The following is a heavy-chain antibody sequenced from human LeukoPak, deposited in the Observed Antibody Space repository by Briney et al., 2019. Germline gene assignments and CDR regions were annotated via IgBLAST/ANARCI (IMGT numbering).Heavy chain of an antibody. CDR2: ISGSGGST. Sequence: GGSLRLSCAASGFTFSSYAMSWVRQAPGKGLEWVSAISGSGGSTYHADSVKGRFTISRDNSKNTLYLQMNSLRAEDTAVYYCANAALGRYYYGMDVWGQGTTVTVSS. CDR3: ANAALGRYYYGMDV. CDR1: GFTFSSYA. D-gene: IGHD3-10*01. V-gene: IGHV3-23*01. J-gene: IGHJ6*02.